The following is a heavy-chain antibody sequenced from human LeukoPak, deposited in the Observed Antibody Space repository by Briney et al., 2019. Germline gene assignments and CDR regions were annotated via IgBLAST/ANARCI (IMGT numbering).Heavy chain of an antibody. J-gene: IGHJ4*02. CDR2: INPNSGGT. D-gene: IGHD5-12*01. CDR3: ARGHHPYDPSDY. V-gene: IGHV1-2*02. Sequence: ASVKVSCKASGYTFTGYYMHWVRQAPGQGLEWMGWINPNSGGTNYAQKFQGRVTMTRDTSISTACMELSRLRSDDTAVYYCARGHHPYDPSDYWGQGTLVTVSS. CDR1: GYTFTGYY.